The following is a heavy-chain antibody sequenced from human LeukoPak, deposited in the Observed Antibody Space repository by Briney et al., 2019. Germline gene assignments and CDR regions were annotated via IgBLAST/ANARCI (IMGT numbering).Heavy chain of an antibody. Sequence: PGGSLRLSCAASGFTFSSYAMHWVRQAPGKGLEYVSAISSNGGSTYYANSVKGRFTISRDNSKNTLYLQMGSLRSEDTAVYYCARAKLDYYDSSGYYRDYYMDVWGKGTTVTISS. V-gene: IGHV3-64*01. CDR2: ISSNGGST. J-gene: IGHJ6*03. D-gene: IGHD3-22*01. CDR1: GFTFSSYA. CDR3: ARAKLDYYDSSGYYRDYYMDV.